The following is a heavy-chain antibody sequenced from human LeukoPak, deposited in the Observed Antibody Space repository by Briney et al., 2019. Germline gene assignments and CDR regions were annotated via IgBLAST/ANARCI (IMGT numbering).Heavy chain of an antibody. J-gene: IGHJ3*02. V-gene: IGHV3-48*01. D-gene: IGHD4-17*01. CDR2: IGTSGSTT. CDR3: TTDRGDNDAFDI. Sequence: GGSLRLSCGASGLTFSTYSMNWVRQAPGKGLEWVSCIGTSGSTTYYADSVKGRFTISRDNAKNSLYLQMNSLRAEDTAVYYCTTDRGDNDAFDIWGQGTMVTVSS. CDR1: GLTFSTYS.